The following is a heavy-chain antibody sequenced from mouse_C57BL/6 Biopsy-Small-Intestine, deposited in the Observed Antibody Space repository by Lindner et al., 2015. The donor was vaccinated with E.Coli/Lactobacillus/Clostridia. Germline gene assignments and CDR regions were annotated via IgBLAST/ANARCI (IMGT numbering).Heavy chain of an antibody. CDR2: FDPETGGT. Sequence: VQLQESGAELVRPGASVTLSCKASGYTFTDYEMHWVKQTPVLGLEWIGAFDPETGGTAYNQKFRAKAILTSDKSSSTAYMELRSLTSEDSAVYYCTPIGTRGYYFDYWGQGTTLTVSS. CDR1: GYTFTDYE. V-gene: IGHV1-15*01. J-gene: IGHJ2*01. D-gene: IGHD4-1*02. CDR3: TPIGTRGYYFDY.